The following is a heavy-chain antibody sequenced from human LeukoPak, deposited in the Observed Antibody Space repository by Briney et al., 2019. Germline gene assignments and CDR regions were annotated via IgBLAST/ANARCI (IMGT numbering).Heavy chain of an antibody. Sequence: GGSLRLSCAASGFTFSSYGMHWVSQAPGKGLEWVAVIWYDGSNKYYADSVKGRFTISRDNSKNTLYLQMNSLRAEDTAVYYCARDPDSSGYHAFDIWGQGTMVTVSS. V-gene: IGHV3-33*01. CDR3: ARDPDSSGYHAFDI. D-gene: IGHD3-22*01. CDR2: IWYDGSNK. J-gene: IGHJ3*02. CDR1: GFTFSSYG.